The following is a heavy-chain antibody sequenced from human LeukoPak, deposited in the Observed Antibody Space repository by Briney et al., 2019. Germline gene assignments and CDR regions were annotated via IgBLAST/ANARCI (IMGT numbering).Heavy chain of an antibody. CDR3: AKDQSIAARFFHY. V-gene: IGHV3-30*18. J-gene: IGHJ4*02. CDR2: ISYDGSNK. CDR1: GFTFSSYG. D-gene: IGHD6-6*01. Sequence: GGSLRLSCAASGFTFSSYGMHWVRQAPGKGLEWVAVISYDGSNKYYADSVKGRFTIYRDNSKNTLYLQMNSLRAEDTAVYYCAKDQSIAARFFHYWGQGTLVTVSS.